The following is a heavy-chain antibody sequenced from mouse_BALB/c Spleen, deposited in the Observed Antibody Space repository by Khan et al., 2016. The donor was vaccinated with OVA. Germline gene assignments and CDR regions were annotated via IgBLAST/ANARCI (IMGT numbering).Heavy chain of an antibody. Sequence: VQLQESGPGLAAPSQRLSITCTVSGFSLTSYGVHWVTQPPGKGLEWLGVIWAGRSKNYNSALMSRLSIINDNSKSQVFLKMNRLQTDDTAKYYCARLEDIWGQGTTLTVSS. D-gene: IGHD1-3*01. CDR1: GFSLTSYG. CDR3: ARLEDI. CDR2: IWAGRSK. V-gene: IGHV2-9*02. J-gene: IGHJ2*01.